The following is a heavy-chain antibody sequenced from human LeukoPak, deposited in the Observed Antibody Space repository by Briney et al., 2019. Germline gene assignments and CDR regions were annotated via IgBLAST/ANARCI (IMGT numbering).Heavy chain of an antibody. CDR1: GYTFTSYA. CDR2: INAGNSNT. V-gene: IGHV1-3*01. Sequence: GASVKVSCKASGYTFTSYAMHWVRQAPGQRLEWMGWINAGNSNTKYSQKFQGRVTITRDTSASTAYMELSSLRSEDTAVYYCARDHPLGAYNYWGQGTLVTVSS. J-gene: IGHJ4*02. CDR3: ARDHPLGAYNY. D-gene: IGHD1-26*01.